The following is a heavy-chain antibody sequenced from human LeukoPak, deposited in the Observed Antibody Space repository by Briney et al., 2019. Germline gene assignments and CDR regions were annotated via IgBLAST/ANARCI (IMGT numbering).Heavy chain of an antibody. CDR2: ISSSSSTI. V-gene: IGHV3-48*01. CDR3: ARLARGDYDPPNWFDP. J-gene: IGHJ5*02. Sequence: GGSLRLSCAASGLTFSSYSMNWVRQAPGKGLEWVSYISSSSSTIYYADSVKGRFTISRDNAKNSLYLQMNSLRAEDTAVYYCARLARGDYDPPNWFDPWGQGTLVTVSS. CDR1: GLTFSSYS. D-gene: IGHD2-21*02.